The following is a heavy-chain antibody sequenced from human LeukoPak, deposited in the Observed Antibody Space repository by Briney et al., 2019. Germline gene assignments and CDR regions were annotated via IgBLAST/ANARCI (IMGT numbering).Heavy chain of an antibody. CDR3: ARDRVQIVGASSVYFQY. Sequence: ASVKVSCKASGYTFTSYGISWVRQAPGQGLEWMGWISAYNGNTKYAQRFQGRVTMTTDTSTSTAYMDLRSLRSDDTAMYFCARDRVQIVGASSVYFQYWGQGTLVTVSS. CDR2: ISAYNGNT. D-gene: IGHD1-26*01. J-gene: IGHJ1*01. CDR1: GYTFTSYG. V-gene: IGHV1-18*01.